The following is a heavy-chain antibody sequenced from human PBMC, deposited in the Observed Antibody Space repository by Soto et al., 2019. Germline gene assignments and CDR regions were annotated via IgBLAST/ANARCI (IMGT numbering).Heavy chain of an antibody. CDR1: GGSVSDDNW. V-gene: IGHV4-4*02. D-gene: IGHD3-10*01. CDR3: VRVAPDYSGSGYWYFDL. J-gene: IGHJ2*01. Sequence: QVQLQESGPGLVKPSGTLSVTCAVSGGSVSDDNWWAWVRQAPGKGLEWIGEIFHSGRTNYNPSLQSRVTLSLDNSETHLSLRLRSVTAADTAVYYCVRVAPDYSGSGYWYFDLWGRGTLVAVSS. CDR2: IFHSGRT.